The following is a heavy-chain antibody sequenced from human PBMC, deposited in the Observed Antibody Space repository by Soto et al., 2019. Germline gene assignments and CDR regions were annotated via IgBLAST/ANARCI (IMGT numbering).Heavy chain of an antibody. CDR3: ARDPGAVAGLDY. CDR2: IYYSGST. V-gene: IGHV4-59*01. Sequence: SETLSLTCTVSGGSISSYYWSWIRQPPGKGLEWIGYIYYSGSTNYNPSLKSRVTISVDTSKNQFSLKLSSVTAADTAVYYCARDPGAVAGLDYWGQGTLVTVSS. D-gene: IGHD6-19*01. CDR1: GGSISSYY. J-gene: IGHJ4*02.